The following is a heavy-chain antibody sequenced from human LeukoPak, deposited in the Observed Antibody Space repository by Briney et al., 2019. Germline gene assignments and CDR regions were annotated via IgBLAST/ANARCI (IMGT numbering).Heavy chain of an antibody. Sequence: SETLSLTCTVSGGSISSSSYYWSWIRQPPGKGLEWIGEINHSGSTNYNPSLKSRVTISVDTSKNQFSLKLSSVTAADTAVYYCARGPSSSWPSYYYYGMDVWGQGTTVTVSS. CDR1: GGSISSSSYY. V-gene: IGHV4-39*07. CDR2: INHSGST. J-gene: IGHJ6*02. CDR3: ARGPSSSWPSYYYYGMDV. D-gene: IGHD6-13*01.